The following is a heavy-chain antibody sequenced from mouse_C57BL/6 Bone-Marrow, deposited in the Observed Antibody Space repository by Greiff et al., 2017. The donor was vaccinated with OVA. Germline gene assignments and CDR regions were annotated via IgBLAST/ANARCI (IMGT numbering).Heavy chain of an antibody. CDR1: GYAFSSSW. Sequence: VQLQQSGPELVKPGASVKISCKASGYAFSSSWMNWVKQRPGKGLEWIGRIYPGDGDTNYNGKFKGKATLTADKSSSTAYMQLSSLTSEDSAVYFCASTVVVSYYFDYWGQGTTLTVSS. J-gene: IGHJ2*01. V-gene: IGHV1-82*01. D-gene: IGHD1-1*01. CDR2: IYPGDGDT. CDR3: ASTVVVSYYFDY.